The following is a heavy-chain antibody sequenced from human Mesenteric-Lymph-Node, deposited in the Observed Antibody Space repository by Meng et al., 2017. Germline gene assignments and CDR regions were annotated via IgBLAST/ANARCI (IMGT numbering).Heavy chain of an antibody. V-gene: IGHV1-2*02. CDR1: GYTFTSYD. J-gene: IGHJ4*02. D-gene: IGHD5-12*01. Sequence: ASVKVSCKASGYTFTSYDINWVRQATGQGLEWMGWMNPNSGGTNYAQKFQGRVTMTRDTSISTAYMELSRLRSDDTAVYYCARVGFEWLRYYFDYWGQGTLVTVSS. CDR2: MNPNSGGT. CDR3: ARVGFEWLRYYFDY.